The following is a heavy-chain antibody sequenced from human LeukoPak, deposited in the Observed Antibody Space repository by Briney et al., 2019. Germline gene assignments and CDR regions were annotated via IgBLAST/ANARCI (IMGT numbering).Heavy chain of an antibody. J-gene: IGHJ6*02. V-gene: IGHV1-69*13. CDR2: IIPIIGTA. CDR3: AREGGIVGASPLYYYYYGMDV. CDR1: GGTFSSYA. Sequence: SVKVSCKASGGTFSSYAISWVRQSPGQGLEWMGGIIPIIGTANYAQKFQRRVTITADESTSTAYMELSSLRSEDTAVYYCAREGGIVGASPLYYYYYGMDVWGQGTTVTVSS. D-gene: IGHD1-26*01.